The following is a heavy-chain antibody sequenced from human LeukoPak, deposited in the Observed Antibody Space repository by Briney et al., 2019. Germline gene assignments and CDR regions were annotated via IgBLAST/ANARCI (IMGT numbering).Heavy chain of an antibody. J-gene: IGHJ4*02. CDR3: ARRVPYFDY. V-gene: IGHV3-21*04. Sequence: PGGSLRLSCAASGFTFSDYSMTWVRQAPGKGLEWVSSISGGSSYIYYADSLKGRFTISRDNAKNSLFLQMNSLRAEDTAVYYCARRVPYFDYWGQGALVTVSS. CDR1: GFTFSDYS. D-gene: IGHD4/OR15-4a*01. CDR2: ISGGSSYI.